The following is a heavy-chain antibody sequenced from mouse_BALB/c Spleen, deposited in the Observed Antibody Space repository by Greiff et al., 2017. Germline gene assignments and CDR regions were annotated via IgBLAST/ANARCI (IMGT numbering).Heavy chain of an antibody. D-gene: IGHD1-1*01. CDR1: GYSITSDYA. CDR2: ISYSGST. CDR3: ARGGYYYGSRGGTFAY. V-gene: IGHV3-2*02. Sequence: EVKLVESGPGLVKPSQSLSLTCTVTGYSITSDYAWNWIRQFPGNKLEWMGYISYSGSTSYNPSLKSRISITRDTSKNQFFLQLNSVTTEDTATYYCARGGYYYGSRGGTFAYWGQGTLVTVSA. J-gene: IGHJ3*01.